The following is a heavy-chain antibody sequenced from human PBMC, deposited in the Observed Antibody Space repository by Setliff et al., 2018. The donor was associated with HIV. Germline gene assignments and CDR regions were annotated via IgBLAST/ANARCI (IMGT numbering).Heavy chain of an antibody. CDR2: IYYTGDT. CDR1: GDRISSTSYY. CDR3: ARMEATRPPRGLDY. Sequence: SSETLSLTCTVSGDRISSTSYYWGWLRQPPGKGLEWVGTIYYTGDTQYNPSFKSRVTISVHTSKNQFSLRLISVTAADTAVYYCARMEATRPPRGLDYWGQGALVTVSS. V-gene: IGHV4-39*01. D-gene: IGHD6-6*01. J-gene: IGHJ4*02.